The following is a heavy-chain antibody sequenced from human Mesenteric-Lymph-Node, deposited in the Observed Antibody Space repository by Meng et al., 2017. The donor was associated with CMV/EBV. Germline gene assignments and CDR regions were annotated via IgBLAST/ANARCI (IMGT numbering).Heavy chain of an antibody. V-gene: IGHV4-30-4*08. CDR3: ARETSWAKWGYGVVDS. CDR1: GDSISSGDYY. J-gene: IGHJ4*02. Sequence: LRLSCTVSGDSISSGDYYWSWIRQPPGKGLEWIGYIYYSGSTYYNPSLRSRVTMSLDTSKTQFSLKVTSVTASDTAVYYCARETSWAKWGYGVVDSWGQGTLVTVSS. CDR2: IYYSGST. D-gene: IGHD7-27*01.